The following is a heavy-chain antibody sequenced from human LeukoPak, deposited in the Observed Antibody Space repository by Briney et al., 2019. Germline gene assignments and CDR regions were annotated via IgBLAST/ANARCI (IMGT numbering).Heavy chain of an antibody. CDR3: ARVDDFWSGPFDY. J-gene: IGHJ4*02. V-gene: IGHV4-39*01. D-gene: IGHD3-3*01. CDR1: GGSISSSSYY. Sequence: SETLSLTCTVSGGSISSSSYYWGWIRQPPGKGLEWIGSIYYSGSTYYNPSLKSRVTISVDTSKNQFSLKLSSVTAADTAVYYGARVDDFWSGPFDYWAREPWSPSPQ. CDR2: IYYSGST.